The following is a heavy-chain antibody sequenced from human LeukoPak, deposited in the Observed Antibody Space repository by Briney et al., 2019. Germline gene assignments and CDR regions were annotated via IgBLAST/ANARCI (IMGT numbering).Heavy chain of an antibody. CDR1: GFTFSSYW. J-gene: IGHJ4*02. Sequence: QPGGSLRLSCAASGFTFSSYWMHWVRRAPGKGLVWVSRINSDGSSTSYADSVKGRSTISRDNAKNTLYLQMNSLRAEDTAVYYCAGGWDYFDYWGQGTLVTVSS. D-gene: IGHD1-26*01. V-gene: IGHV3-74*01. CDR3: AGGWDYFDY. CDR2: INSDGSST.